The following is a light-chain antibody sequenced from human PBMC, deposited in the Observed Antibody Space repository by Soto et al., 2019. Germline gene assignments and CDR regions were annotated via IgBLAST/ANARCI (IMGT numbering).Light chain of an antibody. CDR2: EVS. CDR3: CSYAGSYTRV. CDR1: SSDVGAYNL. J-gene: IGLJ1*01. Sequence: SVLTQPASVSGSPGQSITISCTGTSSDVGAYNLVSWYQHHPDKAPKLMISEVSNRPSGVSDRFSGSKSDNTASLTISGLQAEDEADYYCCSYAGSYTRVFGTGTKVTVL. V-gene: IGLV2-14*01.